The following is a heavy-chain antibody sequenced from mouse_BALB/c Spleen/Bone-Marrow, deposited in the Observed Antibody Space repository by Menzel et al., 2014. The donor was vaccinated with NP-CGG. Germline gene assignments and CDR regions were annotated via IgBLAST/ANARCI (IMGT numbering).Heavy chain of an antibody. CDR2: INPSNGGT. CDR1: GYTFTSYY. J-gene: IGHJ4*01. CDR3: TRSRRAMDY. V-gene: IGHV1S81*02. Sequence: VQLQRSGAELVKPGASVKLSCKASGYTFTSYYIYWVKQRPGQGLEWIGEINPSNGGTNFNEKFKSKATLTVDKSSSTAYMQLSSLTSEDSAVYYCTRSRRAMDYWGQGTSVTVSS. D-gene: IGHD2-12*01.